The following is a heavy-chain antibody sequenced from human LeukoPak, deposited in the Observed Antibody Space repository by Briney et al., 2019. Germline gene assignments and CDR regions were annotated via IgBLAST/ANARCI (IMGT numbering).Heavy chain of an antibody. D-gene: IGHD3-10*01. CDR2: IWYDGSNK. CDR1: GFTFSSYR. J-gene: IGHJ6*03. CDR3: AKDLLWFGEPYYMDI. V-gene: IGHV3-33*06. Sequence: PGGSLRLSCAASGFTFSSYRMHWVPQAPGKGREWVAVIWYDGSNKYYADSVKVRFTISRDNSKNTLYLQMNRLRAEDTAVYYCAKDLLWFGEPYYMDIWGKGTTVTVSS.